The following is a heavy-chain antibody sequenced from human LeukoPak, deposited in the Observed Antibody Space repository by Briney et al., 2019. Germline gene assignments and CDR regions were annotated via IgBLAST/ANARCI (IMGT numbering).Heavy chain of an antibody. CDR1: GNTFTSYD. CDR3: ARGRRRAGYAFDI. J-gene: IGHJ3*02. CDR2: MNPNSGNT. V-gene: IGHV1-8*01. Sequence: ASVKVSCKASGNTFTSYDINWVRQATGQGLEWMGWMNPNSGNTGYAQKFQGRVTMTRNTSISTAYMELSSLRSEDTAVYYCARGRRRAGYAFDIWGQGTMVTVSS.